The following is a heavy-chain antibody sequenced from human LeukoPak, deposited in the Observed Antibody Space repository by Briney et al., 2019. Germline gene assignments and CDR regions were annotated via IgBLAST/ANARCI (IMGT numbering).Heavy chain of an antibody. CDR1: GGSISSYY. Sequence: SETLSLTCTVSGGSISSYYWSWSRQPAGKGLEWIGRIYTSGSTNYYPSLKSRVTMSVDTSKNQFSLKLSSVTAADTAVYYCARDLGITMVRGVIRGGPNWFDPWGQGTLVTVSS. J-gene: IGHJ5*02. V-gene: IGHV4-4*07. CDR3: ARDLGITMVRGVIRGGPNWFDP. D-gene: IGHD3-10*01. CDR2: IYTSGST.